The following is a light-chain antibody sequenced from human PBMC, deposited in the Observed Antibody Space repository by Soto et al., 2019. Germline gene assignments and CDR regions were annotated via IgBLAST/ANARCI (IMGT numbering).Light chain of an antibody. V-gene: IGKV4-1*01. CDR3: QQYYRPWT. Sequence: DIVMTQSPASLAVSLGERATINCKSSQSVLYSSNNKNYLAWYQQKPGQPPKLLIYWASPRESGVPDRFSGSGSGTDFTLTSSSLQAEDVAVYYCQQYYRPWTFGQGTKVEIK. J-gene: IGKJ1*01. CDR1: QSVLYSSNNKNY. CDR2: WAS.